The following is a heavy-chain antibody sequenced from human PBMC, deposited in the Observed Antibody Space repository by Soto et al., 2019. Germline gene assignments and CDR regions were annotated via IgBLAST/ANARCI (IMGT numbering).Heavy chain of an antibody. Sequence: GGSLRLSCAASGFTFSSYSMNWVRQAPGKGLEWVSSISSSSSYIYYADSVKGRFTISRDNAKNSLYLQMNSLRAEDTAVYYCARAMVLRYFDWADYWGQGTLVTVPS. CDR3: ARAMVLRYFDWADY. J-gene: IGHJ4*02. V-gene: IGHV3-21*01. CDR1: GFTFSSYS. D-gene: IGHD3-9*01. CDR2: ISSSSSYI.